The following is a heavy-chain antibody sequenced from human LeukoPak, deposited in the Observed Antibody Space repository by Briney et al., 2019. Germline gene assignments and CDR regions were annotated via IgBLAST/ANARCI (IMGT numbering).Heavy chain of an antibody. D-gene: IGHD1-26*01. CDR2: IYGDDDKT. J-gene: IGHJ6*03. Sequence: GGSLRLSCVASGFTFSNYAMTWVRQAPGKGLEMVPGIYGDDDKTVYGDAVKGRFTISRDNSKNTLYLQMNSLRAEDTAVYYCARARGWEPNHYYYYMDVWGKGTTVTVSS. CDR3: ARARGWEPNHYYYYMDV. V-gene: IGHV3-23*01. CDR1: GFTFSNYA.